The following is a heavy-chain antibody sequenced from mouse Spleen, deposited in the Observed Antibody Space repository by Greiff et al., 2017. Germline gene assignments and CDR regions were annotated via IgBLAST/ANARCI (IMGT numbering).Heavy chain of an antibody. J-gene: IGHJ1*01. D-gene: IGHD1-1*01. CDR2: ISSGGSYT. CDR3: ARDSAYGSSSWYFDV. V-gene: IGHV5-9-3*01. Sequence: EVQLQQSGGGLVKPGGSLKLSCAASGFTFSSYAMSWVRQTPEKRLEWVATISSGGSYTYYPDSVKGRFTISRDNAKNTLYLQMSSLRSEDTAMYYCARDSAYGSSSWYFDVWGAGTTVTVSS. CDR1: GFTFSSYA.